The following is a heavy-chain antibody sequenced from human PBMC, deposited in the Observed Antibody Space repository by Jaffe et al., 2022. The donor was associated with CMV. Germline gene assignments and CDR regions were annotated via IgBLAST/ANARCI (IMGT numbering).Heavy chain of an antibody. CDR3: ASRRYNWNSPGVYFQH. D-gene: IGHD1-7*01. CDR2: IYYSGST. V-gene: IGHV4-59*01. Sequence: QVQLQESGPGLVKPSETLSLTCTVSGGSISSYYWSWIRQPPGKGLEWIGYIYYSGSTNYNPSLKSRVTISVDTSKNQFSLKLSSVTAADTAVYYCASRRYNWNSPGVYFQHWGQGTLVTVSS. J-gene: IGHJ1*01. CDR1: GGSISSYY.